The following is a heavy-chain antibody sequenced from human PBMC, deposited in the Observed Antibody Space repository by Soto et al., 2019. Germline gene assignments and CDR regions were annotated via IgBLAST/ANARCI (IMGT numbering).Heavy chain of an antibody. J-gene: IGHJ6*02. Sequence: QVQLVESGGGVVQPGRSLRLSCAASGFTFSSYGVHWVRQAPSRGLEWVAVISDDGTGKHYGDSVKGRFTISRDNSQNTLYLQMNSRRTEDTAVYYWVKARRTEAYGMDVWGQGTTVTVSS. CDR1: GFTFSSYG. CDR2: ISDDGTGK. V-gene: IGHV3-30*18. D-gene: IGHD2-21*01. CDR3: VKARRTEAYGMDV.